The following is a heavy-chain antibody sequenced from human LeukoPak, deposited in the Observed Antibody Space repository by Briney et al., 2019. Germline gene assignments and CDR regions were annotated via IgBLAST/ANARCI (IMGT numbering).Heavy chain of an antibody. CDR2: IYYSGST. CDR3: ARDEFPILGSSWYGGYYYYGMDV. D-gene: IGHD6-13*01. CDR1: GGSINSYY. Sequence: SETLSLTCTVSGGSINSYYWSWIRQPPGKGLEWIGYIYYSGSTNYNPSLKSRVTISVDTSMNQFSLKLSSVTAADTAVYYCARDEFPILGSSWYGGYYYYGMDVWGQGTTVTVSS. J-gene: IGHJ6*02. V-gene: IGHV4-59*01.